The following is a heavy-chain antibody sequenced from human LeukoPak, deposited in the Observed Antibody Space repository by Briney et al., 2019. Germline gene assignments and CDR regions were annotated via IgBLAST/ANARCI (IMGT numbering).Heavy chain of an antibody. Sequence: GGSLRLSCAASGFTFSNYDMSWVRQAPGKGLEWVSGISASGGGTYYADSVKGRFKISRDNSKNTLDLQMNTLRVEGTAEYYCAKVICAGCGNSFDYWGQGTLVTVSS. CDR1: GFTFSNYD. V-gene: IGHV3-23*01. CDR3: AKVICAGCGNSFDY. CDR2: ISASGGGT. D-gene: IGHD1-26*01. J-gene: IGHJ4*02.